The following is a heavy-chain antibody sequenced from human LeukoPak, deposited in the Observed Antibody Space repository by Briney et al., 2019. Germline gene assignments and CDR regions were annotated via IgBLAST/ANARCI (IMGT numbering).Heavy chain of an antibody. Sequence: GGCLRLSCAASGFSLSSYWMHWVRQAPGKALVWVARIDIDGRIITHAESVKGRFTISRDNAKNTVYLQMNDMRDEDTATYYCVRGLGDYWGQGTLVTVSS. CDR1: GFSLSSYW. V-gene: IGHV3-74*03. CDR2: IDIDGRII. CDR3: VRGLGDY. J-gene: IGHJ4*02.